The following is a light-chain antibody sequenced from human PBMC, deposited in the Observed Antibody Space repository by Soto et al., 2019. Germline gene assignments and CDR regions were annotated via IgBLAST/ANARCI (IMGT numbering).Light chain of an antibody. CDR3: QQYGSSGT. Sequence: DIVLTQSPDTLSLSPGERATLSCRASQSVSSNYLAWYQQKPGQAPRLLIYGASTRATGIPDRFSGSGSGTDFTLTISRLEPEDFAVYYCQQYGSSGTFGQGTKVDIK. CDR1: QSVSSNY. CDR2: GAS. V-gene: IGKV3-20*01. J-gene: IGKJ1*01.